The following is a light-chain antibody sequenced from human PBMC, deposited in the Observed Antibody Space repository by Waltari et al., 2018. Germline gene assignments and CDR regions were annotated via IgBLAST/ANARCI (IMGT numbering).Light chain of an antibody. Sequence: HSALTQPASVSGSPGQSISISCTGTSSDVGSYSYDSWYQQQPGTAPKLMVYDVGFRPSGVSDRFSGSKSGNTASLTISGLQAEDEATYYCSSYTNTSPYVLFGGGTKLTVL. CDR3: SSYTNTSPYVL. CDR1: SSDVGSYSY. J-gene: IGLJ2*01. V-gene: IGLV2-14*03. CDR2: DVG.